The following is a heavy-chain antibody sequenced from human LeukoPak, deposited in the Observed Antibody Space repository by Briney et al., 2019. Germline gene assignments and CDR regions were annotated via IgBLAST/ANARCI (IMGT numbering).Heavy chain of an antibody. CDR2: IYTSGST. J-gene: IGHJ4*02. V-gene: IGHV4-4*07. D-gene: IGHD4-11*01. CDR3: ARDEDYSNYFDY. CDR1: GGSISSYY. Sequence: SETLSLTCTASGGSISSYYWSWIRQPAGKGLEWIGRIYTSGSTNYNPSLKSRVTMSVDTSKNQFSLKLSSVTAADTAVYYCARDEDYSNYFDYWGQGTLVTVSS.